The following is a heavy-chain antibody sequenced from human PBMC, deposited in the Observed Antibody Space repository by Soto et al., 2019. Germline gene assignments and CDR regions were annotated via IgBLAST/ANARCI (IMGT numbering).Heavy chain of an antibody. Sequence: QVQLQQWGAGPLRPLETLSLTCGVSGGSFSGYYWAWIRQSPGKGLEWIGEINDRGSINYNPCLNSRVSISVNTLKTHYSLILRSVTAADTAVYYCARESHDILTGPPWVWYFDLWGRGTLVTVSS. CDR2: INDRGSI. D-gene: IGHD3-9*01. CDR3: ARESHDILTGPPWVWYFDL. V-gene: IGHV4-34*01. CDR1: GGSFSGYY. J-gene: IGHJ2*01.